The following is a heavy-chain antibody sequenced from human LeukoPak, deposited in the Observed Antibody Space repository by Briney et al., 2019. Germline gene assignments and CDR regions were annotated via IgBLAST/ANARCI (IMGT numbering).Heavy chain of an antibody. J-gene: IGHJ5*02. CDR3: ARHNRIAVAVGNWFDP. D-gene: IGHD6-19*01. V-gene: IGHV4-39*01. Sequence: PSETLSLTCTVSGGSISSSSYYWGWIRQPPGKGLEWIGNIYYSGSTYYNPSLKSRVTISVDTSKKQFSLKLSSVTAADTAVYYCARHNRIAVAVGNWFDPWGQGTLVTVPS. CDR2: IYYSGST. CDR1: GGSISSSSYY.